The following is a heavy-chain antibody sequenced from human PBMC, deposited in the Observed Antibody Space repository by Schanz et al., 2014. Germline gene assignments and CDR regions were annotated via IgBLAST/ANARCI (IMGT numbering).Heavy chain of an antibody. CDR3: AKDPSHGDYDYYFDC. CDR2: ISGSGGSS. CDR1: GFTFSTYA. Sequence: EVQLLDSGGGLVQPGGSLRLSCAASGFTFSTYAMSWVRQAPGKGLEWVSAISGSGGSSYYADSVKGRFTISRDNSKNTLYLQMNSLRAEDTAVYYCAKDPSHGDYDYYFDCWGQGTLVTVSA. V-gene: IGHV3-23*01. D-gene: IGHD3-22*01. J-gene: IGHJ4*02.